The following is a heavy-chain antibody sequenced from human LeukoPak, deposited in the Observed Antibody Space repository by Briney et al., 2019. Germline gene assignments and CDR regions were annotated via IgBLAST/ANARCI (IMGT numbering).Heavy chain of an antibody. Sequence: GGSLRLSCAASGFTFDYYAMHWVRQAPGKGLEGVSVISWNSGSIGYADSVKGRFTISRDNAKNSLYLQMYSLRAEDTALYYCAKDESTLNYYYYYMDVWGKGTTVTVSS. CDR3: AKDESTLNYYYYYMDV. CDR1: GFTFDYYA. V-gene: IGHV3-9*01. D-gene: IGHD2/OR15-2a*01. CDR2: ISWNSGSI. J-gene: IGHJ6*03.